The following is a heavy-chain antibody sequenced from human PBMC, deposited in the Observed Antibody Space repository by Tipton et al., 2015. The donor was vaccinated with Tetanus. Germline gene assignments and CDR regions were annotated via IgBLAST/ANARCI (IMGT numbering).Heavy chain of an antibody. CDR1: GGPISSHY. J-gene: IGHJ4*02. D-gene: IGHD3-22*01. Sequence: LRLSCSVSGGPISSHYWSWIRQPPGKGLEWIGYYSGRTNYNPSLKGRVTISVDASKNQFSLKLSSVTAADTAVYYCAKDSYYDSSGYWYYFDYWGQGTLVTVSS. CDR2: YSGRT. CDR3: AKDSYYDSSGYWYYFDY. V-gene: IGHV4-59*11.